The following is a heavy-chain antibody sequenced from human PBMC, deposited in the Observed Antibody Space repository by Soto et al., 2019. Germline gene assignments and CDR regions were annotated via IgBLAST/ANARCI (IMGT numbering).Heavy chain of an antibody. Sequence: ASVKVSCKASGYTFTSYYMHWVRQAPGQGLEWMGIINPSGGSTSYAQKFQGRVTMTRDTSTSTVYMELSSLRSEDTAVYYCARASSWYDSSGYYYPDAFDIWGQGTMVTVSS. CDR1: GYTFTSYY. V-gene: IGHV1-46*01. D-gene: IGHD3-22*01. CDR3: ARASSWYDSSGYYYPDAFDI. CDR2: INPSGGST. J-gene: IGHJ3*02.